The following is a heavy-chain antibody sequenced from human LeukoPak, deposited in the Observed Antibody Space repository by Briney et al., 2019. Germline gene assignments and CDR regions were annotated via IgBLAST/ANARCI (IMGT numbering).Heavy chain of an antibody. J-gene: IGHJ5*02. Sequence: SQTLSLTCAISGASLASGSYHWDWIRQPAGSRPEYIGRISAGGRTNYNPSLKSRLTISMDTSKNHVSLRLSSVTAADTALYYCTRGGHDYGGSFDTWGQGILVTVSS. CDR2: ISAGGRT. V-gene: IGHV4-61*02. CDR3: TRGGHDYGGSFDT. CDR1: GASLASGSYH. D-gene: IGHD4-23*01.